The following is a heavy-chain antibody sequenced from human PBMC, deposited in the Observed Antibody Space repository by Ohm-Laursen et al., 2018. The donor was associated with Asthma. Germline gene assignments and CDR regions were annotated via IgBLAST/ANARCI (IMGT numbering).Heavy chain of an antibody. J-gene: IGHJ1*01. CDR1: GYTFSRYS. V-gene: IGHV3-21*01. CDR2: ISTASTFI. CDR3: ARIGPEWELPGREYSVHH. Sequence: GSLRLSCTASGYTFSRYSIHWVRQVPGKGLEWVASISTASTFIYYADSVRGRFTTSRDNAKNSVYLQMNDLRAEDTALYYCARIGPEWELPGREYSVHHWGQGTLVTVSS. D-gene: IGHD1-26*01.